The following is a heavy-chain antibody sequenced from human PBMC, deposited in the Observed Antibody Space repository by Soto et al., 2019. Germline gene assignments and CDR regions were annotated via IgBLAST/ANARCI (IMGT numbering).Heavy chain of an antibody. CDR2: ISYDGSHE. J-gene: IGHJ6*02. V-gene: IGHV3-30-3*01. Sequence: GGSLRLSCAASGFNFNYYPIHWVRQAPGKGLEWVALISYDGSHEYYADSVKGRFSLSRDNSKNTVYLQMTGLRVDDTAVYYCARVVVLRHLPPKYVHLSGPGTMLSVS. CDR1: GFNFNYYP. CDR3: ARVVVLRHLPPKYVHL. D-gene: IGHD2-21*01.